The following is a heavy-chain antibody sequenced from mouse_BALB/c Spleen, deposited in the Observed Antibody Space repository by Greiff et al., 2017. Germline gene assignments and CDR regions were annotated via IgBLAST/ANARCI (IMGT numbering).Heavy chain of an antibody. CDR3: ARQDYYGSSYEYAMDY. Sequence: EVKLMESGGHLVKPGGSLTLSCAASGFTFSSYGMSWVRQTPDKRLEWVATISSGGSYTYYPDSVKGRFTISRDNAKNTLYLQMSSLKSEDTAMYYCARQDYYGSSYEYAMDYWGQGTSVTVSS. V-gene: IGHV5-6*01. D-gene: IGHD1-1*01. J-gene: IGHJ4*01. CDR1: GFTFSSYG. CDR2: ISSGGSYT.